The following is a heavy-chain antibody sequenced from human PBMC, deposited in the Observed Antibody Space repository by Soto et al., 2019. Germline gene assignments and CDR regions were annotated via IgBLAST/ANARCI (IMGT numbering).Heavy chain of an antibody. V-gene: IGHV1-2*02. J-gene: IGHJ6*02. Sequence: SVKVSCKASGYTFTGYYMHWVRQAPGQGLEWMGWINPNSGGTNYAQKFQGRVTMTRDTSISTAYMELSRLRSDDTAVYYCARGQGYYYYYGMDVWGQGTTVTVSS. CDR1: GYTFTGYY. CDR2: INPNSGGT. CDR3: ARGQGYYYYYGMDV.